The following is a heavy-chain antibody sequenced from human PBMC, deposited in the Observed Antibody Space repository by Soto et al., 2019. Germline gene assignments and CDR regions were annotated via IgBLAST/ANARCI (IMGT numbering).Heavy chain of an antibody. J-gene: IGHJ3*02. D-gene: IGHD2-15*01. Sequence: GESLKISCKGSGYSFTSYWIGWVRQMPGKGLEWMGIIYPGDSDTRYSPSFQGQVTISADKSISTAYLKWSSLKASDTAMYYCARFVYCSGGSCYSHAFDIWGQGTMVTVSS. CDR3: ARFVYCSGGSCYSHAFDI. CDR1: GYSFTSYW. CDR2: IYPGDSDT. V-gene: IGHV5-51*01.